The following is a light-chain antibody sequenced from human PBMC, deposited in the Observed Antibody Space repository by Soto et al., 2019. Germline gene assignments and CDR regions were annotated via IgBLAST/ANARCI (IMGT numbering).Light chain of an antibody. Sequence: DIQMTQSPSTLAASAGDRVTITCRASQRINNWLAWYQQKPGKAPKLLIYQASNLQSGVPPRFRGSGSGTEFTLTISSLQSEDFAIYYCQQYNNWPWTFGQGTKVDI. CDR2: QAS. J-gene: IGKJ1*01. CDR1: QRINNW. CDR3: QQYNNWPWT. V-gene: IGKV1-5*03.